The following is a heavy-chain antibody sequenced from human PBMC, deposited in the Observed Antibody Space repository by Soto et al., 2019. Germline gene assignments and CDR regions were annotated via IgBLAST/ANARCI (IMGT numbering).Heavy chain of an antibody. CDR3: AKDRISGVVRVYYNYGMDV. J-gene: IGHJ6*02. CDR1: GFTFSSYA. CDR2: ISGSGGST. V-gene: IGHV3-23*01. D-gene: IGHD2-15*01. Sequence: GGSLRLSCAASGFTFSSYAMSWVHQAPGKGLEWVSAISGSGGSTYYADFVKGRFTISRDNSKNTLYLQMNSLRVEDTAVFYCAKDRISGVVRVYYNYGMDVWGQGTTVTVSS.